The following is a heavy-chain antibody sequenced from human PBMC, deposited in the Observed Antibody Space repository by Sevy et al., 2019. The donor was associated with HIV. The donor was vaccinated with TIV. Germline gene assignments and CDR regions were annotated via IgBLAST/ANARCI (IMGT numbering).Heavy chain of an antibody. CDR1: GRTFRNYA. CDR3: ASSISCYASFDS. J-gene: IGHJ4*02. CDR2: IIPMFETA. Sequence: ASVKVSCKASGRTFRNYALSWVRQAPGQGLEWMGGIIPMFETANYVQKFQGRVTITADASTNIAYMELSSLGSEDTAIYSCASSISCYASFDSWGQGTLVTVSS. V-gene: IGHV1-69*13. D-gene: IGHD2-2*01.